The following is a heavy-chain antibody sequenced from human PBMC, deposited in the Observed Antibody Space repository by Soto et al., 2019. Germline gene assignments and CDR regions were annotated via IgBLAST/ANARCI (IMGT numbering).Heavy chain of an antibody. V-gene: IGHV1-69*13. CDR1: GGTFSSYA. J-gene: IGHJ5*02. CDR2: IIPIFGTA. D-gene: IGHD6-6*01. CDR3: AGDEIAYSSSGYNWFDP. Sequence: SVKVSCKASGGTFSSYAISWVRQAPGQGPEWMGGIIPIFGTANYAQKFQGRVTITADESTSTAYMELSSLRSEDTAVYYCAGDEIAYSSSGYNWFDPWGQGTLFTAPQ.